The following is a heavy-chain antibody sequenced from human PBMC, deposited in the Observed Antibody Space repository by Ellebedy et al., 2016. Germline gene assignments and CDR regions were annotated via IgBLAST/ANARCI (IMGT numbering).Heavy chain of an antibody. CDR2: ISSSSSTI. Sequence: GESLKISXAASGFTFSSYSMNWVRQAPGKGLEWVSYISSSSSTIYYADSVKGRFTISRDNAKNSLYLQMNSLRAEDTAVYYCARGAMVTDWYFDLWGRGTLVTVSS. CDR1: GFTFSSYS. V-gene: IGHV3-48*04. D-gene: IGHD5-18*01. CDR3: ARGAMVTDWYFDL. J-gene: IGHJ2*01.